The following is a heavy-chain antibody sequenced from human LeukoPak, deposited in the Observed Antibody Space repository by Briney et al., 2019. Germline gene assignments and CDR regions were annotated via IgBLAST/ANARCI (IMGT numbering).Heavy chain of an antibody. CDR1: GFTFTSYS. CDR2: ISGGDGST. D-gene: IGHD1-26*01. CDR3: AKGGKWDVTPFDY. V-gene: IGHV3-23*01. J-gene: IGHJ4*02. Sequence: RPGGSLRLSCAASGFTFTSYSMNWVRQAPGKGLEWVSTISGGDGSTYYADSVKGRFTISRDNSKNTLYLQVNSLRAEDTAVYYCAKGGKWDVTPFDYWGQGTLVTVSS.